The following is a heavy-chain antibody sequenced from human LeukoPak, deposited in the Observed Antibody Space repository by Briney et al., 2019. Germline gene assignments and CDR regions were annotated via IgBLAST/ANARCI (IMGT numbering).Heavy chain of an antibody. D-gene: IGHD6-13*01. V-gene: IGHV3-7*01. CDR2: IKQDGSEK. J-gene: IGHJ4*02. CDR1: GFTFSKYW. Sequence: GGSLRLSCAASGFTFSKYWMSWVRQAPGKGLEWVANIKQDGSEKYYVDSVKGRFTISRDNAKNSLYLQMNSLRAEDTAVYYCARSAGSSSWYEGYYFDYWGQGTLVTVSS. CDR3: ARSAGSSSWYEGYYFDY.